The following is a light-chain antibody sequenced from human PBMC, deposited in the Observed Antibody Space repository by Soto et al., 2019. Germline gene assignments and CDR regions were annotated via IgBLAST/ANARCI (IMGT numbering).Light chain of an antibody. CDR1: SSDVGGYNF. CDR3: SSYTSGSTVV. Sequence: QSALTQPASVSGSPGQSITISFSGTSSDVGGYNFVSWHQQHPGKAPKVMIYDVSNRPSGVSNRFSGSKSGNTASLTISGLQAEDEADYYCSSYTSGSTVVFGGGTKLTVL. J-gene: IGLJ2*01. V-gene: IGLV2-14*03. CDR2: DVS.